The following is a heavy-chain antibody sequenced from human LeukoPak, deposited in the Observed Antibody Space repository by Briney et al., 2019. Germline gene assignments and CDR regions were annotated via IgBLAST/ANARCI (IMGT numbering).Heavy chain of an antibody. CDR3: ATSGSYRFDY. CDR1: GFTFSSYS. Sequence: GGSLRLSCAASGFTFSSYSMNWVRQAPGKGLEWVSYISSSSTIYYADSVRGRFTTSRDNAQNSLYLQMNSLRDEDTAVYYCATSGSYRFDYWGQGTLVTVSS. CDR2: ISSSSTI. J-gene: IGHJ4*02. V-gene: IGHV3-48*02. D-gene: IGHD1-26*01.